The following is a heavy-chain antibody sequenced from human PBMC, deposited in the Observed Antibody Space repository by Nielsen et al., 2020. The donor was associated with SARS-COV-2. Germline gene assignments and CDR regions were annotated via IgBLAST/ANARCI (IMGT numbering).Heavy chain of an antibody. V-gene: IGHV3-64*02. CDR2: ISGNGYNT. J-gene: IGHJ4*02. D-gene: IGHD6-19*01. CDR1: GFIFSDYD. CDR3: AREAMAGTVLDY. Sequence: GGSLRLSCAASGFIFSDYDFHWVRQAPGKRLEYVSAISGNGYNTYYADSVKGRFTMSRDNSKNMLYLQMGSLRTEDMAVYYCAREAMAGTVLDYWGQGNLVTVSS.